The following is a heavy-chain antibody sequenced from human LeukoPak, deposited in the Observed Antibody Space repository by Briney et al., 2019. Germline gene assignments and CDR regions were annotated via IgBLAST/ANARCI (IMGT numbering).Heavy chain of an antibody. CDR3: ARDRTRSYYDSSGYYGIF. V-gene: IGHV3-30-3*01. CDR1: GFTFSNYA. CDR2: ISDDGSNK. D-gene: IGHD3-22*01. J-gene: IGHJ4*02. Sequence: GGSLRLSCAASGFTFSNYAMHWVRQAPAKGLEWVAVISDDGSNKYYVDSVKGRFTISRDNSKKMLYLQMNSLRPEDTAVHYCARDRTRSYYDSSGYYGIFWGQGTLVTVSS.